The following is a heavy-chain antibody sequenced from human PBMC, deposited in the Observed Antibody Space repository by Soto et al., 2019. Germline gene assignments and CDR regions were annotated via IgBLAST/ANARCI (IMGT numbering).Heavy chain of an antibody. CDR2: ISYDGSNK. V-gene: IGHV3-30*14. CDR1: GFTFSSYA. D-gene: IGHD5-18*01. CDR3: ARDPLLGTEMVLWYFDL. J-gene: IGHJ2*01. Sequence: QVQLVESGGGVVQPGRSLRLSCAASGFTFSSYAMHWVRQATGKGLEWVAVISYDGSNKYYADSVKGRFTISRDNSKNTLYLQMISLRAEDTAVYYCARDPLLGTEMVLWYFDLWGRGTLVTVSS.